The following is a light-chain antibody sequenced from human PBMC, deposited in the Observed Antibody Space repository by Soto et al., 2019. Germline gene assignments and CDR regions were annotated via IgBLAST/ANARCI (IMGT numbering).Light chain of an antibody. Sequence: AIRMTQSPSSLSASTGDRVDIACRASQDIGSYLAWYQQKPGQAPKLLIYGASTLQSGVPSRFRGGGSGTDFTFTITCLQSEDFATYFCQLYNSDPWTFGQGTRVEIK. CDR3: QLYNSDPWT. J-gene: IGKJ1*01. CDR1: QDIGSY. CDR2: GAS. V-gene: IGKV1-8*01.